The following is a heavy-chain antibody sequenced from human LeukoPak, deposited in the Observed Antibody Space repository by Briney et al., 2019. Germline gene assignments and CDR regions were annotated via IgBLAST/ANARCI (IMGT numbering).Heavy chain of an antibody. CDR3: ARHSYSSGWHAHFDY. Sequence: PSETLSLTCTVSGDSIRSYHWSWIRQPPGKGLEWIGNIYYSGSTYYSPSLNSRLTMSVDTSRNHFSLKLSSVTAADTAVYYCARHSYSSGWHAHFDYWGQGTVVAVSS. D-gene: IGHD6-19*01. CDR2: IYYSGST. CDR1: GDSIRSYH. V-gene: IGHV4-59*04. J-gene: IGHJ4*02.